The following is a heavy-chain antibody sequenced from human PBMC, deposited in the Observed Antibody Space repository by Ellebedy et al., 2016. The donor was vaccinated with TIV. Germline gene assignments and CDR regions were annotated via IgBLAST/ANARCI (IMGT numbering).Heavy chain of an antibody. CDR1: DGSISSSGYY. Sequence: MPSETLSLTCTVSDGSISSSGYYWGWIRQPPGKGLEWIGSIYYSGSTYYYPSLKSRVTMSIDTSKNQFSLKLSSVTAADTAVYYCARHHTVERGAIDYWGQGTLVTVSS. V-gene: IGHV4-39*01. D-gene: IGHD1-1*01. CDR2: IYYSGST. J-gene: IGHJ4*02. CDR3: ARHHTVERGAIDY.